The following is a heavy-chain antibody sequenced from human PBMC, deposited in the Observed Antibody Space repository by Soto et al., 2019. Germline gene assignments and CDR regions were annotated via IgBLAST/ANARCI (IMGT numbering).Heavy chain of an antibody. Sequence: EVQLLESGGDLVQPGGSLRLSCAASGFTFGIYAMPWFRHAPGKGLEWVSTISATGGSTFYADSVKGRFTISRDNSKKTLYLPMNSLRAEDTAIYYCTKDFSSDYSFDFWGQGSLVTVYS. CDR3: TKDFSSDYSFDF. V-gene: IGHV3-23*01. D-gene: IGHD6-25*01. CDR1: GFTFGIYA. J-gene: IGHJ4*02. CDR2: ISATGGST.